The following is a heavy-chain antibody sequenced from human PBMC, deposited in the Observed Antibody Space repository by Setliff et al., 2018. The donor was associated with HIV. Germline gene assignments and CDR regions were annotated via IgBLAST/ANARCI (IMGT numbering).Heavy chain of an antibody. J-gene: IGHJ6*02. CDR1: SGSITRKSYY. Sequence: SETLSLTCTVSSGSITRKSYYWAWIRQPPGKGLEWSGHIYYSVSTYYNPSLKSRVTISLDTYKNQYSLKLSSVTAADTAVYYCARADDYYYSSGYYRYYYYCMDFWGQGTTVTVSS. CDR2: IYYSVST. D-gene: IGHD3-22*01. CDR3: ARADDYYYSSGYYRYYYYCMDF. V-gene: IGHV4-39*07.